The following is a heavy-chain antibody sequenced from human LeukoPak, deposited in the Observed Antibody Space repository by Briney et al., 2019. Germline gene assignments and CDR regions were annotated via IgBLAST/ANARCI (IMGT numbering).Heavy chain of an antibody. D-gene: IGHD6-6*01. CDR2: IAQDGSEK. J-gene: IGHJ5*02. CDR3: AKSFAARDYYFDP. CDR1: GFTFSVYW. V-gene: IGHV3-7*05. Sequence: PGGSLRLSCAASGFTFSVYWMSWVRQAPGKGLEWVANIAQDGSEKYHVDSVKGRFTISRDNAQNSLHLQMNSLTAEDTAVYYCAKSFAARDYYFDPWGQGTLVTVSS.